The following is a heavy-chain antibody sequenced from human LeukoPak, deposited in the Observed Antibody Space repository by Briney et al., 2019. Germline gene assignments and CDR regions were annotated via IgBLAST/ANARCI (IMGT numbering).Heavy chain of an antibody. J-gene: IGHJ4*02. Sequence: SETLPLTCAVYGGSFSGYYWSWIRQPPGKGLEWIGEINHSGSTNYNPSLKSRVTISVDTSKNQFSLKLSSVTAADTAVYYYARGRRSSGRRYDYWGQGTLVTVSS. CDR2: INHSGST. CDR3: ARGRRSSGRRYDY. CDR1: GGSFSGYY. V-gene: IGHV4-34*01. D-gene: IGHD6-19*01.